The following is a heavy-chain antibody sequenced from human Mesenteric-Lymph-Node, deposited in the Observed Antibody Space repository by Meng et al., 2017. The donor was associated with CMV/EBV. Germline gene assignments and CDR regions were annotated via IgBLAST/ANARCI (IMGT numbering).Heavy chain of an antibody. Sequence: LTCPVAGGSISPYYWTWLRQPPGKGLEWIGYIYSRGSTNYNPSLNSRLTISVDTSKNQFSLRLTPVTAADAAVYYCARGGYNRPLDYWGQGALVTVSS. CDR2: IYSRGST. CDR1: GGSISPYY. V-gene: IGHV4-59*01. J-gene: IGHJ4*02. CDR3: ARGGYNRPLDY. D-gene: IGHD6-13*01.